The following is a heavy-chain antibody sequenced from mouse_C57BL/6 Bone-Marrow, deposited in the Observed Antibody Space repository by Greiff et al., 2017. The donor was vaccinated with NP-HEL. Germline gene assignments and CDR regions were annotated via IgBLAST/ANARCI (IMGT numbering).Heavy chain of an antibody. CDR2: IDPENGDT. D-gene: IGHD2-4*01. V-gene: IGHV14-4*01. CDR3: TRGLRRPDY. CDR1: GFTFTDDY. Sequence: EVQLQQSGAELVRPGASVKLSCTASGFTFTDDYMHWVKQRPEQGLEWIGWIDPENGDTEYASKFQGKATITEDTSSNTAYLQLSSLTSEDTAVYGCTRGLRRPDYWGQGTTLTVSA. J-gene: IGHJ2*01.